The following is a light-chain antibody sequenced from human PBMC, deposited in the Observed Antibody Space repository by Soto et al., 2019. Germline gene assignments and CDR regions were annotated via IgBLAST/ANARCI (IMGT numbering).Light chain of an antibody. CDR1: QSISTW. CDR3: QQYKSYST. Sequence: DIQMTQSPSTLSASVGDRVTITCRASQSISTWLAWYQQKPGKAPKLLIYDASSLESGFPSRFSGSVSGTEFTLTISSLQPDDCATYYCQQYKSYSTFGQGTKVESK. CDR2: DAS. V-gene: IGKV1-5*01. J-gene: IGKJ1*01.